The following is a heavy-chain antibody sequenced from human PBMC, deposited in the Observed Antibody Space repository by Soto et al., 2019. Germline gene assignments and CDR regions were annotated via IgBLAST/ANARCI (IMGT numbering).Heavy chain of an antibody. J-gene: IGHJ6*02. CDR2: IYYSGST. V-gene: IGHV4-59*01. CDR1: GGSISSYY. Sequence: SETLSLTCTVSGGSISSYYWSWVRQPPGKGLEWIGYIYYSGSTNYNPSLKSRVTISVDTSKNQFSLKLSSVTAADTAVYYCARDRTGPYYYYGMDVWGQGTTVTVSS. CDR3: ARDRTGPYYYYGMDV.